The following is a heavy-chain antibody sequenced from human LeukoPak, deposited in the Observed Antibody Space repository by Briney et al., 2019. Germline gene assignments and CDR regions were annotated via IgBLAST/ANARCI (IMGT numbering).Heavy chain of an antibody. J-gene: IGHJ5*02. CDR2: IYYSGST. Sequence: SETLSLTCTVSGGSISSYYWSWIRQPPGKGLEWTGYIYYSGSTNYNPSLKSRVTISVDTSKNQFSLKLSSVTAADTAVYYCARHGYSGYDYWFDPWGQGTLVSVSS. CDR3: ARHGYSGYDYWFDP. CDR1: GGSISSYY. D-gene: IGHD5-12*01. V-gene: IGHV4-59*08.